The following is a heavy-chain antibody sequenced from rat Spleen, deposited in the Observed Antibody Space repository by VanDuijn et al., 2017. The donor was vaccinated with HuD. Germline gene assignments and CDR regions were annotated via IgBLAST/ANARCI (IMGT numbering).Heavy chain of an antibody. J-gene: IGHJ2*01. CDR3: VRRGYHPFDY. V-gene: IGHV2-6*01. Sequence: QVQLKESGPGLVQPSQTLSLTCTVSGFSLTSYTVSWVRQPPGKGLEWIAAISSGGSTYYNSALKSRLSISRDTAKSQVVLKMNSLQTEDTAMYFCVRRGYHPFDYWGQGVMVTVSS. D-gene: IGHD1-7*01. CDR1: GFSLTSYT. CDR2: ISSGGST.